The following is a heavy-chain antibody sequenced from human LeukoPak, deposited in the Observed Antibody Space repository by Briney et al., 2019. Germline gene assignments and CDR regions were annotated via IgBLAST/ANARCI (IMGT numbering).Heavy chain of an antibody. J-gene: IGHJ3*02. CDR1: GYSISSGYY. CDR2: IYYSGST. D-gene: IGHD3-22*01. CDR3: AGAYYDSSGYPGADAFDI. V-gene: IGHV4-61*01. Sequence: SETLSLTCTVSGYSISSGYYWSWIRQPPGKGLEWIGYIYYSGSTNYNPSLKSRVTISVDTSKNQFSLKLSSVTAADTAVYYCAGAYYDSSGYPGADAFDIWGQGTMVTVSS.